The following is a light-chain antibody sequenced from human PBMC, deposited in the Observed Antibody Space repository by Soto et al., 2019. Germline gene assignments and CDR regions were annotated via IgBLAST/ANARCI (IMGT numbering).Light chain of an antibody. V-gene: IGLV2-14*01. CDR2: EVT. CDR3: SSYATSNTHNYV. J-gene: IGLJ1*01. Sequence: QSVLTQPASVSGSPGQSITISCTGTSSDVGGYNYVTWYQRHPGKVPKLIIYEVTSRPSGVSNRFSGSKSGNTASLTISGLQAEDEADYYCSSYATSNTHNYVFGTGTKVTVL. CDR1: SSDVGGYNY.